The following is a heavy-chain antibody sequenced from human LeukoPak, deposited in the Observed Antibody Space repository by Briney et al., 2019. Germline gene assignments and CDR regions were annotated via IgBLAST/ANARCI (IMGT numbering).Heavy chain of an antibody. CDR2: IRYDGSNK. V-gene: IGHV3-30*02. CDR1: GFTFSSYG. J-gene: IGHJ4*02. CDR3: AKDRFRVGATFGY. Sequence: GGSLRLSCAASGFTFSSYGMHWVRQAPGKGLEWVAFIRYDGSNKYYADSVKGRFTISRDNSKNTLYLQMNSLRAEDTAVYYCAKDRFRVGATFGYWGQGTLVTVSS. D-gene: IGHD1-26*01.